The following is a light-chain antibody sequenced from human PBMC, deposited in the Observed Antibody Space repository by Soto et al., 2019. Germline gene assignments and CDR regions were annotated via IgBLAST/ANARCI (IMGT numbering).Light chain of an antibody. J-gene: IGLJ2*01. Sequence: QSALTQPTSASGSPGQSVTISCTGTSSDIGGYNYVSWYQQHPGKAPKLMIYELSKRPSGVPDRFSGSKSGNTASLTVSGLQAEDEADYYYSSHACSNNFVVFGGGTQLTVL. V-gene: IGLV2-8*01. CDR3: SSHACSNNFVV. CDR2: ELS. CDR1: SSDIGGYNY.